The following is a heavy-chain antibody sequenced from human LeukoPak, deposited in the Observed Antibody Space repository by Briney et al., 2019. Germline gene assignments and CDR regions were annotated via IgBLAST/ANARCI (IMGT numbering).Heavy chain of an antibody. D-gene: IGHD1-26*01. CDR2: ISYDGTNK. Sequence: GGSLRLSCAASGLTFSNYWMNWVRQAPGKGLEWVALISYDGTNKFYAESVKGRFTVSRDKSKNTLYLQMNSLRGEDTAVYYCAKERRGYYAENWGQGTLVTVSS. CDR1: GLTFSNYW. J-gene: IGHJ4*02. V-gene: IGHV3-30*18. CDR3: AKERRGYYAEN.